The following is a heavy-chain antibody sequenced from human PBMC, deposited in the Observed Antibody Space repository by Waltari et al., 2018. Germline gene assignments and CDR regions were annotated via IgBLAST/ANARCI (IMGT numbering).Heavy chain of an antibody. CDR1: GGSISSGSYY. CDR2: IYTSGST. CDR3: ARAGYNWNYGDYYFDY. J-gene: IGHJ4*02. V-gene: IGHV4-61*02. Sequence: QVQLQESGPGLVKPSQTLSLTCTVSGGSISSGSYYWSWLRPPAGKGLEWIGRIYTSGSTNYNPSLKSRVTISVDTSKNQFSLKLSSVTAADTAVYYCARAGYNWNYGDYYFDYWGQGTLVTVSS. D-gene: IGHD1-7*01.